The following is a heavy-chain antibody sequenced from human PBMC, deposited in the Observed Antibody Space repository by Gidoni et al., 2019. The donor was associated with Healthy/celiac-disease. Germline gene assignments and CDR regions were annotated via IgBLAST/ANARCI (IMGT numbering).Heavy chain of an antibody. D-gene: IGHD6-13*01. Sequence: EVQLVESGGGLVQPGGSLRLSCAASGFTFSSYSMNWVRQAPGKGLEWVSYISSSSSTIYYADSVKGRFTISRDNAKNSLYLQMNSLRDEDTAVYYCARDNRIAAGTTTISFPFDYWGQGTLVTVSS. V-gene: IGHV3-48*02. CDR2: ISSSSSTI. CDR1: GFTFSSYS. CDR3: ARDNRIAAGTTTISFPFDY. J-gene: IGHJ4*02.